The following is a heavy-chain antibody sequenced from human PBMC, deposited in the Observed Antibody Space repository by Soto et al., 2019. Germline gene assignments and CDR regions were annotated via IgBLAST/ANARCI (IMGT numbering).Heavy chain of an antibody. CDR2: IGARANSYAT. Sequence: EVQLVESGGGLVQPGGSLKLSCAVSGFNFSGSALHWVRQASGKGLEWVGRIGARANSYATVYAASVKGRFTISRDDSKNTAQLQMNSLKTEDTAVYYCTSRTGLRYCSGDCCYNDYWGQGTLVTVSS. CDR1: GFNFSGSA. J-gene: IGHJ4*02. D-gene: IGHD2-15*01. CDR3: TSRTGLRYCSGDCCYNDY. V-gene: IGHV3-73*01.